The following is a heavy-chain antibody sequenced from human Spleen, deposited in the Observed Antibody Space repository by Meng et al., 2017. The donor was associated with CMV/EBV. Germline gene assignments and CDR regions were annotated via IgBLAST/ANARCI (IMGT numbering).Heavy chain of an antibody. CDR3: ARKSGSPFDY. J-gene: IGHJ4*02. Sequence: LSCAVYGGSFSGYYWSWIRQPPGKGLEWIGEINHSGSTNYNPSLKSRVTISVDTSKNQFSLKLSSVTAADTAVYYCARKSGSPFDYWGQGTLVTVSS. D-gene: IGHD1-26*01. CDR2: INHSGST. CDR1: GGSFSGYY. V-gene: IGHV4-34*01.